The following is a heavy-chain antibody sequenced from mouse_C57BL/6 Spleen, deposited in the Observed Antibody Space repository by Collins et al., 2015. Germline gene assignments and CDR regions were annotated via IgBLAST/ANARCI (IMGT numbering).Heavy chain of an antibody. J-gene: IGHJ1*01. V-gene: IGHV9-3*02. CDR1: GYTFTNYG. CDR2: INTNTGEP. Sequence: QIQLVQSGPELKKPGETVKISCKASGYTFTNYGMNWVKQAPGKGLKWMGWINTNTGEPTYAEEFKGRFAFSLETSASTAYLQINNLKNEDTATYFCARFYYYGSSYWYFDVWGAGTTVTVSS. CDR3: ARFYYYGSSYWYFDV. D-gene: IGHD1-1*01.